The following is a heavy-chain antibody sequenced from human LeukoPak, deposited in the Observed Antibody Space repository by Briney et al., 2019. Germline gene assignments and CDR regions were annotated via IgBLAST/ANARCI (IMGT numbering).Heavy chain of an antibody. D-gene: IGHD5-12*01. CDR3: ARGSRGGYDLVSVDY. V-gene: IGHV1-2*02. J-gene: IGHJ4*02. Sequence: ASVKVSFKASGYTFTGYYMHWVRQAPGQGLAWMGWINPNSGGTNYAQTFQGRVTMTRDTSISTAYMELSRLRSDDTAVYCCARGSRGGYDLVSVDYWGQGTLVTVSS. CDR2: INPNSGGT. CDR1: GYTFTGYY.